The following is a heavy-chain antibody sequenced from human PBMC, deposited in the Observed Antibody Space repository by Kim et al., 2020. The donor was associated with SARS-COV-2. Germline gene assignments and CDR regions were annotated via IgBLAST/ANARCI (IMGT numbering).Heavy chain of an antibody. CDR3: ARAQESPMAAHTPPTFDY. D-gene: IGHD2-15*01. Sequence: SVKVSCKASGGTFSSYAISWVRQAPGQGLEWMGGIIPIFGTANYAQKFQGRVTITADESTSTAYMELSSLRSEDTAVYYCARAQESPMAAHTPPTFDYWGQGTLVTVSS. CDR1: GGTFSSYA. V-gene: IGHV1-69*13. J-gene: IGHJ4*02. CDR2: IIPIFGTA.